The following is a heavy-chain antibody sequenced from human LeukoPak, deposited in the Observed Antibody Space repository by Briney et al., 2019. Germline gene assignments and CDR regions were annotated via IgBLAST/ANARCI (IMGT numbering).Heavy chain of an antibody. CDR2: IIPILGIA. CDR1: GGTFSSYA. CDR3: ARDPLDLDDYSRKGSFDY. V-gene: IGHV1-69*04. D-gene: IGHD4-11*01. J-gene: IGHJ4*02. Sequence: GASVKVSCRASGGTFSSYAISWVRQAPGQGLEWMGRIIPILGIANYAQKFQGRVTITADTSTSTAYMELRSLRSDDTAVYYCARDPLDLDDYSRKGSFDYWGQGTLVTVSS.